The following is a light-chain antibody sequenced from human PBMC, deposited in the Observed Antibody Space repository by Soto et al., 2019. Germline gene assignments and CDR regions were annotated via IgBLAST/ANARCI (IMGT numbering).Light chain of an antibody. CDR1: RSFASSY. Sequence: PGERATLSCRASRSFASSYLAWYQHKPGQAPRLLIYAASIRATGVPDRFSGSGSGTDFTLTISRLEPEDSAVYYRQQYGASPPYTFGQGTKVEIK. CDR3: QQYGASPPYT. J-gene: IGKJ2*01. V-gene: IGKV3-20*01. CDR2: AAS.